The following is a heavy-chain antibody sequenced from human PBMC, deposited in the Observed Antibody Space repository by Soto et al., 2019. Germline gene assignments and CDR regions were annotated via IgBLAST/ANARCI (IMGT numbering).Heavy chain of an antibody. CDR2: INYSGST. Sequence: LVLLSHHCSVVCGSIRSWLLSWEWIRQPPRKRLEWIGNINYSGSTYYNPSLQSRVTTSVDTSKNQFSLKLSSVIAADTAVYYCVRLPGYCTSTSCYGYYVMDVWGQGTTVTVSS. CDR1: CGSIRSWLLS. V-gene: IGHV4-39*01. J-gene: IGHJ6*02. D-gene: IGHD2-2*03. CDR3: VRLPGYCTSTSCYGYYVMDV.